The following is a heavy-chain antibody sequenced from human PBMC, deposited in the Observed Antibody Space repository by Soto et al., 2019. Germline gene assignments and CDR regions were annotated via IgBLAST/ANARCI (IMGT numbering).Heavy chain of an antibody. J-gene: IGHJ6*02. CDR2: IWYDGSNK. CDR3: ARDPRYDFWSGYPTMYYYRMAV. Sequence: GGSLRLSCAASGFTFSSYGMHWVRQAPGKGLEWVAVIWYDGSNKYYADSVKGRFTISRDNSKNTLYLQMNSLRAEDTAVYYCARDPRYDFWSGYPTMYYYRMAVWGQGTTVTVSS. D-gene: IGHD3-3*01. V-gene: IGHV3-33*01. CDR1: GFTFSSYG.